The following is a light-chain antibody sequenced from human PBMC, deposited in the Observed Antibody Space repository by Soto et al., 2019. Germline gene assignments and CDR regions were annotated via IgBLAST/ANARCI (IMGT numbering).Light chain of an antibody. V-gene: IGKV1-33*01. CDR1: QDIGNY. J-gene: IGKJ3*01. Sequence: DIQMTQSPSSLSVSVGNRVTLTCQASQDIGNYLNWYQHKPGKAPNLLIYDASNLETGVPSRFSGNGSGSDFTFTITSLQPEDIATYYCQQDHNLPFTFGPGTKVDIK. CDR2: DAS. CDR3: QQDHNLPFT.